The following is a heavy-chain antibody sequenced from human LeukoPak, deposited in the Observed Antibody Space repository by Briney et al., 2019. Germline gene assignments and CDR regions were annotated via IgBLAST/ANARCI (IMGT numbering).Heavy chain of an antibody. V-gene: IGHV4-59*12. D-gene: IGHD5-18*01. CDR1: GGSISNYF. J-gene: IGHJ5*02. Sequence: PSETLSLTCTVSGGSISNYFWSWIRQPPGNTLEWIGYIYYTGSTNYNPSLKSRATISVDTSKNQFSLKLSSVTAADTAVYYCVRDPAAAITSQDWFDPWGQGTLVTVSS. CDR2: IYYTGST. CDR3: VRDPAAAITSQDWFDP.